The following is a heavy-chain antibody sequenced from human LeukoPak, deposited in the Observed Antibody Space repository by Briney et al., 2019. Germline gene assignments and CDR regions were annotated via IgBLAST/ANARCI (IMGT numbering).Heavy chain of an antibody. Sequence: WASVKVSCKTSGYTFTGYYMHWVRQAPGQGLEWMGWINPNSGGTNYAQRFQGRVTMSRDTSMSTAYMELSRLRSDDSAVYYCARYFYDSSGSSSDAFDIWGQGTMVTVSS. J-gene: IGHJ3*02. V-gene: IGHV1-2*02. CDR3: ARYFYDSSGSSSDAFDI. D-gene: IGHD3-22*01. CDR2: INPNSGGT. CDR1: GYTFTGYY.